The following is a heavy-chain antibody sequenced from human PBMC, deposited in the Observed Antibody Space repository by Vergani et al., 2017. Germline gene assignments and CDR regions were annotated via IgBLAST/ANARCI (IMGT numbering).Heavy chain of an antibody. Sequence: EVQLVESGGGLVQPGGSLRLSCAASGFTFSSYWMSWVRQAPGQGLEWVANIKQEGSEKYYVDSVKGRFTISRDKAKNSLYLQMNSLRAEDTAVYYCARDRREPSYYYYGMDVWGQGTTVTVSS. CDR2: IKQEGSEK. CDR1: GFTFSSYW. J-gene: IGHJ6*02. V-gene: IGHV3-7*01. D-gene: IGHD1-26*01. CDR3: ARDRREPSYYYYGMDV.